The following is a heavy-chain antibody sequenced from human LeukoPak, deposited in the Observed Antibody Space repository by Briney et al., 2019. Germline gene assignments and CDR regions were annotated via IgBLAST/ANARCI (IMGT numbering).Heavy chain of an antibody. J-gene: IGHJ4*02. CDR2: IKQDGSEK. CDR1: AFTLSNYW. CDR3: ARDRYCSGGSCYSDY. V-gene: IGHV3-7*04. Sequence: GGSLRLSCAASAFTLSNYWMSWVRQAPGKGLEWVANIKQDGSEKDYVDSVKGRFTISRDNAKNSLFLQMNSLRAEDTAVYYCARDRYCSGGSCYSDYWGQGMLVIVSS. D-gene: IGHD2-15*01.